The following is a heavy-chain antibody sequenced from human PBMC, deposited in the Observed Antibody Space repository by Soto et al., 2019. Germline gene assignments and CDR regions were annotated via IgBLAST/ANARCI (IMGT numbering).Heavy chain of an antibody. Sequence: QVQLVESGGGVVQPGRSLRLSCAASGFTFSSYAMHWVRQAPGKGLEWVAVISYDGSNKYYADSVKGRFTISRDNSKNTLYLQMNSLQDEDTAVYYCARDGALLGMDYCYYGMDVWGQGTTVTVSS. CDR2: ISYDGSNK. D-gene: IGHD7-27*01. J-gene: IGHJ6*02. CDR3: ARDGALLGMDYCYYGMDV. V-gene: IGHV3-30-3*01. CDR1: GFTFSSYA.